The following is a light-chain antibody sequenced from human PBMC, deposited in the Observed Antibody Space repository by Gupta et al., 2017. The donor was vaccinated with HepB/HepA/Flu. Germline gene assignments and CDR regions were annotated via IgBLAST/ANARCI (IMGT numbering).Light chain of an antibody. CDR3: QQDGGSPCT. CDR1: QSVGSDY. Sequence: EIALTQSPGTLSLSPGERGTLSCRASQSVGSDYLAWYQQKPGQVPRLLIYGASTRATGIPDRFSGSVSGTDFTLTINVRDPEDFVVYYCQQDGGSPCTFGQGTRLEIK. CDR2: GAS. J-gene: IGKJ2*02. V-gene: IGKV3-20*01.